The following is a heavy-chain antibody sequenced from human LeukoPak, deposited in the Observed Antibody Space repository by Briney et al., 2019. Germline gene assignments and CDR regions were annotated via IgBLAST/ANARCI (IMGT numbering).Heavy chain of an antibody. Sequence: PSETLSLTCTVSGGSISSYYWSWIRQPPGKGLEWIGYIYYSGSTNYNPSLKSRVTISVDTSKNRFSLKLSSVTAADTAVYYCARGYGDPTVFDYWGQGTLVTVSS. V-gene: IGHV4-59*01. CDR2: IYYSGST. CDR1: GGSISSYY. CDR3: ARGYGDPTVFDY. D-gene: IGHD4-17*01. J-gene: IGHJ4*02.